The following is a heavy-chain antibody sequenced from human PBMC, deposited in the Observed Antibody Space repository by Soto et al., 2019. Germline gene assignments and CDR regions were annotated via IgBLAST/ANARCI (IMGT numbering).Heavy chain of an antibody. V-gene: IGHV1-18*01. J-gene: IGHJ5*02. CDR1: GYTFYTYS. CDR2: ISTYNGNT. CDR3: ARKSRSSSWFDA. D-gene: IGHD6-6*01. Sequence: GASVKVSCKASGYTFYTYSIAWVRQAPGQGLEWLGWISTYNGNTNYAQKLQGRVTMTTDTSTTTAYMELRSLTSDDTAVYYCARKSRSSSWFDAWGQGTLVTSPQ.